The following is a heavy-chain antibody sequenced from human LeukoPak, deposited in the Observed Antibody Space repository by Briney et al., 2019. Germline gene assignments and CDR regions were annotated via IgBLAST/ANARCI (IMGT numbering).Heavy chain of an antibody. J-gene: IGHJ4*02. D-gene: IGHD3-22*01. Sequence: PGGSLRLSCAASRFTFSSYGMHWVRQAPGKGLEWVAFIRYDGSNKYYADSVKGRFTISRDNSKDTLYLQMNSLRAEDTAVYYCAKRGDYDSSGYYPLDYWGQGTLVTVSS. CDR2: IRYDGSNK. CDR3: AKRGDYDSSGYYPLDY. V-gene: IGHV3-30*02. CDR1: RFTFSSYG.